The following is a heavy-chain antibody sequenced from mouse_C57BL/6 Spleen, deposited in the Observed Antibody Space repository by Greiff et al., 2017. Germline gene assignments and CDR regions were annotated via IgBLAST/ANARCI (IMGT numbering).Heavy chain of an antibody. CDR2: IDPSDSYT. CDR3: ANTVYAMDY. V-gene: IGHV1-50*01. CDR1: GYTFTSYW. D-gene: IGHD1-1*01. Sequence: QVQLQQPGAELVKPGASVKLSCKASGYTFTSYWMQWVKQRPGQGLEWIGEIDPSDSYTNYNQKFKGKATLTVDTSSSTAYMQLSSLTSEDSAVYYCANTVYAMDYWGQGTSVTVSS. J-gene: IGHJ4*01.